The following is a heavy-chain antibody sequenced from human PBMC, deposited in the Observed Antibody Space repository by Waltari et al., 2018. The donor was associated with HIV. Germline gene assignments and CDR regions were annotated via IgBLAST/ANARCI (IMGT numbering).Heavy chain of an antibody. D-gene: IGHD2-15*01. CDR1: GFIFSGHH. CDR2: IWNDGRNK. J-gene: IGHJ4*02. CDR3: ARDVRGGKVDY. V-gene: IGHV3-33*01. Sequence: QVQLVESGGGVVQPGRSLRLSCAASGFIFSGHHMHWVHQAPGKGLEWVSIIWNDGRNKYYADSVKDRFTISRDNSKNTLYLEMNSLRAEDTAVYYCARDVRGGKVDYWGQGTLVIVSS.